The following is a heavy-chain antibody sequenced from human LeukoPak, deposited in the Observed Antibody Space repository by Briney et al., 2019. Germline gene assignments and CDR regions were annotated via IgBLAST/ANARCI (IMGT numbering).Heavy chain of an antibody. Sequence: SETLSLTCAVYGGPFRGSYWTWIRQPPGKGLEWIGEINHSGSTNYNPSLKSRVTISVDTSKNQFSLKLSSVTAADTAVYYCARVTVWEADWGQGTLVTVSS. V-gene: IGHV4-34*01. CDR2: INHSGST. D-gene: IGHD3-16*01. J-gene: IGHJ4*02. CDR1: GGPFRGSY. CDR3: ARVTVWEAD.